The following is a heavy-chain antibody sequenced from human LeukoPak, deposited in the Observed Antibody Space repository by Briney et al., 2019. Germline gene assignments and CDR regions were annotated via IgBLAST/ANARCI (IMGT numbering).Heavy chain of an antibody. CDR3: ARHSYCSSTTCYYYYGMDV. CDR2: IYPGDSDT. CDR1: GYSFTSYW. D-gene: IGHD2-2*01. Sequence: GESLEISCQGSGYSFTSYWIGWVRQMPGKGLEWMGIIYPGDSDTRYSPSFQGQVTISADKSISTAYLQWSSLKASDTAMYYCARHSYCSSTTCYYYYGMDVWGQGTTVTVSS. V-gene: IGHV5-51*01. J-gene: IGHJ6*02.